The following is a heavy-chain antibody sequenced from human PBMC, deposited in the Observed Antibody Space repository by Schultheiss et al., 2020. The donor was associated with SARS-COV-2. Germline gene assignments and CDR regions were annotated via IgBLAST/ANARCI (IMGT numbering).Heavy chain of an antibody. Sequence: GGSLRLSCAASGFTFSSYGMHWVRQAPGKGLEWVAVIWYDGSNKYYADSVKGRFTISRDNSKNTLYLQMNSLRAEDTAVYYCAKDPDYGEPLLDYWGQGTLVTVSS. D-gene: IGHD4-17*01. V-gene: IGHV3-30*02. J-gene: IGHJ4*02. CDR3: AKDPDYGEPLLDY. CDR2: IWYDGSNK. CDR1: GFTFSSYG.